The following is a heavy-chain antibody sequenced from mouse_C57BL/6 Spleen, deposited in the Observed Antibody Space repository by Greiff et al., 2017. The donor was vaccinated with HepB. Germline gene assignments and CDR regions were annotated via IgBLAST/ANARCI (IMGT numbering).Heavy chain of an antibody. V-gene: IGHV1-82*01. Sequence: VQLQQSGPELVKPGASVKISCKASGYAFSSSWMNWVKQRPGKGLEWIGRIYPGDGDTNYNGKFKGKATLTADKSSSTAYMQLSSLTSEDSAVYFFARLNYSNFWYFDVWGTGTTVTVSS. D-gene: IGHD2-5*01. CDR3: ARLNYSNFWYFDV. CDR2: IYPGDGDT. J-gene: IGHJ1*03. CDR1: GYAFSSSW.